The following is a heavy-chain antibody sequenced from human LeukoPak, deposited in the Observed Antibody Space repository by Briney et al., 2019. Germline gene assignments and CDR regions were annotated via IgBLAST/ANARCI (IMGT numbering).Heavy chain of an antibody. CDR1: GGSISSSSYY. Sequence: SETLSLTCTVSGGSISSSSYYWGWIRQPPGKGLEWIGSIYYSGSTYYNPSLKSRVTISVDTSKNQFSLKLSSVTAADTAVYYCARLTFDIWGQGTMVTVSS. CDR3: ARLTFDI. J-gene: IGHJ3*02. V-gene: IGHV4-39*01. CDR2: IYYSGST.